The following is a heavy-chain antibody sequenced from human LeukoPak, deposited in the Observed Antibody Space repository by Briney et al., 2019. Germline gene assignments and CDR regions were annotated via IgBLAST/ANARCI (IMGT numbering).Heavy chain of an antibody. Sequence: ASVKVSCKASGYTFTSYGISWVRQAPGQGLERRGWISAYNGNTNYAQKLQGRVTMTTDTSTSTAYMELRSLRSDDTAVYYCARDGRWLQLHPVLDYWGQGTLVTVSS. D-gene: IGHD5-24*01. V-gene: IGHV1-18*01. CDR1: GYTFTSYG. CDR3: ARDGRWLQLHPVLDY. CDR2: ISAYNGNT. J-gene: IGHJ4*02.